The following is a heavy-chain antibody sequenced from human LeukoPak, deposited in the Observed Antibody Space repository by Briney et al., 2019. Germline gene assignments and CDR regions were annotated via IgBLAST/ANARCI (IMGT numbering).Heavy chain of an antibody. CDR2: IYPGDSDT. CDR1: GYSFTSYW. D-gene: IGHD2-15*01. CDR3: ARSQGRCSGGSCSFDY. V-gene: IGHV5-51*01. J-gene: IGHJ4*02. Sequence: GESLKISCKGSGYSFTSYWIGWVRQMPGKGLEWMGIIYPGDSDTRYSPSFQSQVTISADKSISTAYLQWSSLKASDTAMYYCARSQGRCSGGSCSFDYWGQGTLVTVSS.